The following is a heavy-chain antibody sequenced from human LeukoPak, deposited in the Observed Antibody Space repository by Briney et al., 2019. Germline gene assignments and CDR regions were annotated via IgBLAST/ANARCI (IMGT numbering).Heavy chain of an antibody. CDR2: IYYSGST. J-gene: IGHJ4*02. D-gene: IGHD6-19*01. Sequence: PSETLSLTCTVSGGSISSYYWSWIRQPPGKGLEWIGYIYYSGSTNYNPSLKSRVTISVDTSKNQFSLKLSSVTAADTAVYYCARLIAVAGPLFDYWGQGTLVTVSS. V-gene: IGHV4-59*08. CDR1: GGSISSYY. CDR3: ARLIAVAGPLFDY.